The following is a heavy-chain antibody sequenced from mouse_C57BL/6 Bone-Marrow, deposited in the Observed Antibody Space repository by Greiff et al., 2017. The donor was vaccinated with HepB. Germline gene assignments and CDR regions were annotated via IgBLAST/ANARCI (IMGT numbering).Heavy chain of an antibody. D-gene: IGHD1-1*01. J-gene: IGHJ2*01. CDR3: ARGTTVVAPYYFDY. CDR1: GFTFSDYY. CDR2: INYDGSST. Sequence: EVKLVESEGGLVQPGSSMKLSCTASGFTFSDYYMAWVRQVPEKGLEWVANINYDGSSTYYLDSLKSRFIISRDNAKNILYLQMSSLKSEDTATYYCARGTTVVAPYYFDYWGQGTTLTVSS. V-gene: IGHV5-16*01.